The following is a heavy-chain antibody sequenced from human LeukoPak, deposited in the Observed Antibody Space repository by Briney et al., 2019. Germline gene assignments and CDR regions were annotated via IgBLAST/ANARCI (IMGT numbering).Heavy chain of an antibody. V-gene: IGHV4-34*01. CDR3: ARELTYYDSSGNYYGGVFDS. D-gene: IGHD3-22*01. J-gene: IGHJ4*02. CDR1: GGSFSGFY. Sequence: SSETLSLTCAVYGGSFSGFYWSWIRQPPGKGLEWIGEINHSGNTDYNPSLKSRVTISVDTSKNQFSLKLNSVTAADTAVYYCARELTYYDSSGNYYGGVFDSRGQGTLVTVSS. CDR2: INHSGNT.